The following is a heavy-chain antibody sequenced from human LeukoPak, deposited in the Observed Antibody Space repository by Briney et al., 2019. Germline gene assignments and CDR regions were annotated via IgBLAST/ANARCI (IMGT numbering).Heavy chain of an antibody. CDR3: AKDLDSTDLYDNAD. D-gene: IGHD6-19*01. CDR2: IGTNEQRT. Sequence: PGGSLRLSCVASGFTFSRYAMNWVRQTPGKGLEWVSLIGTNEQRTHYADSVKGRFTISRDNSKNTLFLQMSSLRAEDTAVYYCAKDLDSTDLYDNADWGQGTLVTVSS. CDR1: GFTFSRYA. V-gene: IGHV3-23*01. J-gene: IGHJ1*01.